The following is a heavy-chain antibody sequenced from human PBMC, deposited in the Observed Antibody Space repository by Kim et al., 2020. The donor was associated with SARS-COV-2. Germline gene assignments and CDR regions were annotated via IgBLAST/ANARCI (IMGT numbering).Heavy chain of an antibody. CDR1: GFTFSRRA. J-gene: IGHJ4*02. D-gene: IGHD6-19*01. V-gene: IGHV3-23*05. CDR3: AKDHPSSGWPTFDS. CDR2: VNNNNNP. Sequence: GGSLRLSCAASGFTFSRRAMSWVRQAPGKGLEWIASVNNNNNPYYADSVKGRFTVSRDITKDTLYLQMNSLRADDTALYYCAKDHPSSGWPTFDSWGQGT.